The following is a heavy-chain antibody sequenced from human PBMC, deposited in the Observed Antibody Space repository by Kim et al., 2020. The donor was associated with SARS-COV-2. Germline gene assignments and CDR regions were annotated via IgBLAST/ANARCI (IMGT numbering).Heavy chain of an antibody. CDR3: AKDMSSSWYYYYGMDV. CDR1: GFTFDDYA. J-gene: IGHJ6*01. D-gene: IGHD6-13*01. V-gene: IGHV3-9*01. CDR2: ISWNSGSI. Sequence: GGSLRLSCAASGFTFDDYAMHWVRQAPGKGLEWVSGISWNSGSIGYADSVKGRFTISRDNAKNSLYLHMNSLRAEDTALYYCAKDMSSSWYYYYGMDVWG.